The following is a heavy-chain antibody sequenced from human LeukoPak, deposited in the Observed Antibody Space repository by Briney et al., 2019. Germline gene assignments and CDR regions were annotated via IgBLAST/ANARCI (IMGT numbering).Heavy chain of an antibody. CDR1: GGSISNYH. CDR2: IHTSGST. D-gene: IGHD6-19*01. V-gene: IGHV4-4*07. CDR3: ARRDYSSGWSFDK. J-gene: IGHJ4*02. Sequence: PSETLSLTCTVSGGSISNYHWTWIRQPAGKGLEWIGQIHTSGSTNYNPPVKSRVTMSIDTPENQVSLTMRSVTAADTAVYYCARRDYSSGWSFDKWGQGTLVTVSS.